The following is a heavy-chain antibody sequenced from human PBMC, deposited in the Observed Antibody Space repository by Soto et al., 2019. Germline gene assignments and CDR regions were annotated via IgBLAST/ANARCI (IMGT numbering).Heavy chain of an antibody. Sequence: QVQLVQSGAEVKRPGASVKVSCKASGYTFTTYYMHWVRQAPGQGLEWLGIINPNGGSTTYAQKFQGRVTLSRDTSTSTVYLDLSSLRTEDTAVYYCARAGYCSGGTCFHGNCDYWGQGTLVTVS. CDR3: ARAGYCSGGTCFHGNCDY. J-gene: IGHJ4*02. CDR1: GYTFTTYY. D-gene: IGHD2-15*01. V-gene: IGHV1-46*01. CDR2: INPNGGST.